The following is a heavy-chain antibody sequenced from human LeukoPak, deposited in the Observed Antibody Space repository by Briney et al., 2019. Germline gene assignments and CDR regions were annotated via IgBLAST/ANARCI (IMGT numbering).Heavy chain of an antibody. D-gene: IGHD6-13*01. Sequence: PGGSLRLSCAASGFTFSNYAMTWVRQAPGKGLEWVSGISGSGSNTNYADSVKGRFTISRDNSKNTLYLQMNSLRAEDTAVYYCAKPLGSIAAAGYHYWGQGTLVTVSS. CDR2: ISGSGSNT. V-gene: IGHV3-23*01. CDR3: AKPLGSIAAAGYHY. J-gene: IGHJ4*02. CDR1: GFTFSNYA.